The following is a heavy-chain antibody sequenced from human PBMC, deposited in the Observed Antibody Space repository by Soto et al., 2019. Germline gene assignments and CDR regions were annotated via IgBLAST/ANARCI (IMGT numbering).Heavy chain of an antibody. J-gene: IGHJ4*02. CDR2: IYPGTGET. CDR3: VRYSSSSGTLDY. D-gene: IGHD6-6*01. V-gene: IGHV1-3*01. CDR1: GYSFTSYA. Sequence: GASVKVSCKASGYSFTSYAIHWVRQAPGQRLEWMGWIYPGTGETKYSQKFQGRVTITRDTSASTAYMELSRLGSEDTAVYYCVRYSSSSGTLDYWGQGTLVTVSS.